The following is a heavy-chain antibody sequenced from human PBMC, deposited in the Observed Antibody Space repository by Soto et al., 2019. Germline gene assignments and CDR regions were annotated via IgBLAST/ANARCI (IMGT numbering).Heavy chain of an antibody. CDR1: GFTFSSYD. J-gene: IGHJ6*03. CDR3: ARAYSSNDYYYYYMDV. Sequence: PGGSLRLSCAASGFTFSSYDMHWVRQATGKGLEWVSAIGTAGDTYYPGSVKGRFTISRENAKNSLYLQMNSLRAGDTAVYYCARAYSSNDYYYYYMDVWGKGTTVTVSS. CDR2: IGTAGDT. V-gene: IGHV3-13*01. D-gene: IGHD6-13*01.